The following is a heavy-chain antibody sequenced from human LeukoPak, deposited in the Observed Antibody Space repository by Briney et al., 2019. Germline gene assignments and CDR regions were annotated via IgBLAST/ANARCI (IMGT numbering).Heavy chain of an antibody. D-gene: IGHD5-12*01. J-gene: IGHJ4*02. CDR3: ARSAAAGRIVATFAY. CDR1: GFTFSSYA. V-gene: IGHV3-23*01. CDR2: FSGSGGST. Sequence: GGSLRLSCAASGFTFSSYAMSWVRQAPGKGLECISGFSGSGGSTYYADSVKGRFTISRDNSKNTLYLHMNSLRAEDTAVYYCARSAAAGRIVATFAYWGQGTLVTVSS.